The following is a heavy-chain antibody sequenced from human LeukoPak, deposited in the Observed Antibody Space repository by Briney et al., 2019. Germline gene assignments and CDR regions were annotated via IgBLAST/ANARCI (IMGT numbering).Heavy chain of an antibody. CDR1: GFTFSYYA. CDR3: ARSELFYGSVSYYHLDY. Sequence: GRSLRLSCAASGFTFSYYAMHWVRQAPGKGLEWVAVISFDGLNKYYADSVEGRFTISRDNSKDTLYLQVIRLRPEDTALYFCARSELFYGSVSYYHLDYWGQGTLVTVSS. D-gene: IGHD3-10*01. CDR2: ISFDGLNK. V-gene: IGHV3-30*04. J-gene: IGHJ4*02.